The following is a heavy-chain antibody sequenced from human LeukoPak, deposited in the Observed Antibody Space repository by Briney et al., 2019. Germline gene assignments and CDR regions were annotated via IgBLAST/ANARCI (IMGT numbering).Heavy chain of an antibody. D-gene: IGHD4-23*01. Sequence: PSQTLSLTCTVSGGSISSSSYYWGWIRQPPGKGLEWIGSIYYSGSTYYNPSLKSRVTISVDTSKNQFSLKLSSVTAADTAVYYCASGPPMVVTQDRIDYWGQGTLVTVSS. CDR2: IYYSGST. CDR3: ASGPPMVVTQDRIDY. CDR1: GGSISSSSYY. J-gene: IGHJ4*02. V-gene: IGHV4-39*01.